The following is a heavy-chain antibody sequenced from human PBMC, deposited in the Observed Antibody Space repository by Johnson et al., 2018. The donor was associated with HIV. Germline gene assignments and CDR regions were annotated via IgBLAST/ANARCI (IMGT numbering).Heavy chain of an antibody. Sequence: VQLVESGGAVVQPGGSLRLSCAASGFIFDDYTMHWVRQAPGQGLEWVGRIKSKTDGGTTDYAAPVKGRFTISRDDSKNTLYLQMNSLRAEDTAVYYCARDRRGNLSRFLEWFGAFDIWGQGTMVTVSS. V-gene: IGHV3-15*02. CDR2: IKSKTDGGTT. J-gene: IGHJ3*02. D-gene: IGHD3-3*01. CDR3: ARDRRGNLSRFLEWFGAFDI. CDR1: GFIFDDYT.